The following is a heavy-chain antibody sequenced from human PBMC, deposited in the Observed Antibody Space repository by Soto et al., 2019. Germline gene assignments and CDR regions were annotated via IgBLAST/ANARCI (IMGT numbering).Heavy chain of an antibody. CDR1: GGSFSGYY. D-gene: IGHD3-16*01. Sequence: QVQLQQWGAGLLKPSETLSLTCAVYGGSFSGYYWSWIRQPPGKGLEWIGEINHSGSTNYNPSLKSRVTISVDTSNNQFSLKLSSVTAADTAVYYCVRVKVYDYVWGSYRGWFDPWGQGTLVTVSS. V-gene: IGHV4-34*01. CDR2: INHSGST. CDR3: VRVKVYDYVWGSYRGWFDP. J-gene: IGHJ5*02.